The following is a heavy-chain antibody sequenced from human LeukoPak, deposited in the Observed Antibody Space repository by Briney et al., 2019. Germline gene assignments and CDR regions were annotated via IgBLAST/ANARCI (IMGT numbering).Heavy chain of an antibody. D-gene: IGHD3-16*01. CDR3: ARGDYYYYGMDV. J-gene: IGHJ6*02. CDR2: ISGSGGST. CDR1: GFTFSSYA. V-gene: IGHV3-23*01. Sequence: GGSLRLSCAASGFTFSSYAMSWVRQAPGKGLEWVSAISGSGGSTYYADSVKGRFTISRDNSKNTLYLQMDSLRAEDTAVYYCARGDYYYYGMDVWGQGTTVTVSS.